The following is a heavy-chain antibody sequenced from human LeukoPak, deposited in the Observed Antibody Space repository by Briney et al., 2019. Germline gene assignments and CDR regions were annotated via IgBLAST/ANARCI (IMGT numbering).Heavy chain of an antibody. CDR2: IYTSGST. J-gene: IGHJ4*02. D-gene: IGHD3-10*01. CDR3: ARGPTYYYGSGSYSPHDY. Sequence: PSQTLSLTRTVSGGSISSGSYYWSWIRQPAGKGLEWIGRIYTSGSTNYNPSLKSRVTISVDTSKNQFSLKLSSVTAADTAVYYCARGPTYYYGSGSYSPHDYWGQGTLVTVSS. CDR1: GGSISSGSYY. V-gene: IGHV4-61*02.